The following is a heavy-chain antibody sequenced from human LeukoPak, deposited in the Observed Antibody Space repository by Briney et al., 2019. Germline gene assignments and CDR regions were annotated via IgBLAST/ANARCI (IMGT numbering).Heavy chain of an antibody. Sequence: SETLSLTCTVSNGSISGYYWSWIRQAPGKGLEWIGYIYYSGSTNYNPSLKSRVTISVDTSKNQFSLKLSSVTAADTAVYYCARDVAAAGNDYWGQGTLVTVSS. CDR2: IYYSGST. J-gene: IGHJ4*02. CDR1: NGSISGYY. D-gene: IGHD6-13*01. V-gene: IGHV4-59*12. CDR3: ARDVAAAGNDY.